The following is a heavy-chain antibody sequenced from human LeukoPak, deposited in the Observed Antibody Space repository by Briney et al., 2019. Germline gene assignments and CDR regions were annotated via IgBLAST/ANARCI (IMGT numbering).Heavy chain of an antibody. CDR3: ARDYFPGDAFDI. J-gene: IGHJ3*02. CDR2: ISGSGSTI. CDR1: GFTFSDYY. V-gene: IGHV3-11*01. D-gene: IGHD3-9*01. Sequence: GGSLRLSCAASGFTFSDYYMSWIRQAPGKGLEWVSYISGSGSTIYYADSVKGRFTISRDNAKNSLYLQMNSLRAEDTAVYYCARDYFPGDAFDIWGQGTMVTVSS.